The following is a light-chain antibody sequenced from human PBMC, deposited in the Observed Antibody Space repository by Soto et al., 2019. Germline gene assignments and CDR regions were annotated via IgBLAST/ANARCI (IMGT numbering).Light chain of an antibody. CDR2: SNN. Sequence: QAVVTQPPSASGTPGQRVTISCSGSSSNIGSNTVNWYQQLPGTAPKLLIYSNNQRPSGVPDRFSGSKSGTSASLAISGLQSEDEADYYCAALDDSLKGPVFGGGTKLTVL. CDR1: SSNIGSNT. CDR3: AALDDSLKGPV. V-gene: IGLV1-44*01. J-gene: IGLJ2*01.